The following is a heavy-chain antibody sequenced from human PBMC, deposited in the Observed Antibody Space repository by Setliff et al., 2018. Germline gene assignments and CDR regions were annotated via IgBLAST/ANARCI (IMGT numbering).Heavy chain of an antibody. V-gene: IGHV1-8*03. CDR1: GYTFTSYD. D-gene: IGHD1-1*01. Sequence: ASVKVSCKASGYTFTSYDINWVRQATGQGLEWMGWMNPNSGNTGYAQKFQGRVTITMNTSINTAYMELSSLRSEDTAVYYCARSGNAGKNNYYHYMDVWGNGTTVTVSS. CDR2: MNPNSGNT. CDR3: ARSGNAGKNNYYHYMDV. J-gene: IGHJ6*03.